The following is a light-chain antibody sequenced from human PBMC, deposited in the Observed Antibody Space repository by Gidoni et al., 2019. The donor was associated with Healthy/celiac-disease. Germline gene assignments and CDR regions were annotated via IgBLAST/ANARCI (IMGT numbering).Light chain of an antibody. CDR3: QVWDSSSDHPEV. CDR1: NIGSKS. CDR2: VDS. J-gene: IGLJ2*01. Sequence: SYVLTQPPSVSVAPGQTARITFGGNNIGSKSVHWYQQKPGQAPVLVVYVDSDRPSGIPERFSGSNSGNTATLTISRVEAGDEADYYCQVWDSSSDHPEVFGGGTKLTVL. V-gene: IGLV3-21*02.